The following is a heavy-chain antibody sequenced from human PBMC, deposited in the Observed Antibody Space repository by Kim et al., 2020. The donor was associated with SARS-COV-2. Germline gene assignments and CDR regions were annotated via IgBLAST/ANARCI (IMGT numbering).Heavy chain of an antibody. Sequence: VKGRFTISRDNAKNSLYLQMNSLRAEDTALYYCAKDIGLQDYYYYYGMDVWGQGTTVTVSS. J-gene: IGHJ6*02. V-gene: IGHV3-9*01. CDR3: AKDIGLQDYYYYYGMDV. D-gene: IGHD4-4*01.